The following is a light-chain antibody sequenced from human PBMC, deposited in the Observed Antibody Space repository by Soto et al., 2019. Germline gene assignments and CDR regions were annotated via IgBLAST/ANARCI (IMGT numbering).Light chain of an antibody. V-gene: IGLV1-51*01. J-gene: IGLJ2*01. CDR1: SSNIGNNY. CDR3: QVWDSSSDHRVV. CDR2: DNN. Sequence: QSVLTQPPSVSAAPGQKVTISCSGSSSNIGNNYVSWYQQLPGTAPKLLIYDNNKRPSGIPDRFSGSNSGNTATLTITRVEAGDEADYHCQVWDSSSDHRVVFGGGTKLTVL.